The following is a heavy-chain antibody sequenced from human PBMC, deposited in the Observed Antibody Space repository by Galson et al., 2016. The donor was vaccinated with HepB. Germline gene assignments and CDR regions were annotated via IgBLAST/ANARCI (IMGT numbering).Heavy chain of an antibody. CDR3: ASDSWNAFDI. V-gene: IGHV3-48*02. J-gene: IGHJ3*02. CDR1: GFAFNRYS. Sequence: SLRFSCAASGFAFNRYSMNWVRQAPGKGLEWVSYINMASSTIFYADSVKGRFTISRDNAQNSLFLQMNSLRDEDTAVYYCASDSWNAFDIWGQGTMVTVSS. CDR2: INMASSTI.